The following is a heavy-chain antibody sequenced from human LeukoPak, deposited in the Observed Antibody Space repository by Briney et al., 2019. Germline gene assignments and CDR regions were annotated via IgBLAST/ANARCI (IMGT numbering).Heavy chain of an antibody. CDR3: AKDDDWGRYKH. CDR2: ISPSGGIT. V-gene: IGHV3-23*01. D-gene: IGHD3-16*01. Sequence: HPGGSLRLSCAASGFTFSSHGMNWVRQAPGKGLEWVSGISPSGGITYYTDSVKGRFTISRDNSKNTQSLQMNSLRAEDTAVYYCAKDDDWGRYKHWGQGTLVTVSS. J-gene: IGHJ1*01. CDR1: GFTFSSHG.